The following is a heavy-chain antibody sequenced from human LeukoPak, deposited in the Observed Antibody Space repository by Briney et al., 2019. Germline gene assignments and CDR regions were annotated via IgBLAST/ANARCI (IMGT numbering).Heavy chain of an antibody. CDR3: ARDVRVDF. D-gene: IGHD2/OR15-2a*01. CDR2: ISSSSSFI. Sequence: GGSLRLSCAASGFAFSSYTMNWVRQAPGKGLEWVSSISSSSSFIYYADSVKGRFTISRDNAKNSLSLQMNTLRAEDTAVYYCARDVRVDFWGQGTLVTVSS. V-gene: IGHV3-21*01. J-gene: IGHJ4*02. CDR1: GFAFSSYT.